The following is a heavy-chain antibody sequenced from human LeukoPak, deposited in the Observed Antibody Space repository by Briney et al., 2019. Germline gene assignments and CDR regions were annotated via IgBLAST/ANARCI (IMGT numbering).Heavy chain of an antibody. CDR1: GFTFDDYA. CDR2: ISWNSGSI. Sequence: GGSLRLSCAASGFTFDDYAMHWVRQAPGKGLEWVPGISWNSGSIGYADSVKGRFTISRDNAKNSLYLQMNSLRAEDTALYYCAKDMHDWGQGTLVAVSS. V-gene: IGHV3-9*01. CDR3: AKDMHD. J-gene: IGHJ4*02.